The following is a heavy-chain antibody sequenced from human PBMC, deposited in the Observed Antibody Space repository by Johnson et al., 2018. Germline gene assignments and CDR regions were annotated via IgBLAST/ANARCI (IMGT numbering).Heavy chain of an antibody. CDR1: GGSISSYY. D-gene: IGHD2-21*01. V-gene: IGHV4-59*01. Sequence: QVQLQESGPGLVKPSETLSLTCTVSGGSISSYYWSWIRQPPGKGLEWIGYIYYSGSTNYNPSLKSRVTISVDTSKNRFSLKLSSVTAADTAVYYCARGYSSLIDYYYCRDVWGKGTTVTVSS. CDR3: ARGYSSLIDYYYCRDV. J-gene: IGHJ6*03. CDR2: IYYSGST.